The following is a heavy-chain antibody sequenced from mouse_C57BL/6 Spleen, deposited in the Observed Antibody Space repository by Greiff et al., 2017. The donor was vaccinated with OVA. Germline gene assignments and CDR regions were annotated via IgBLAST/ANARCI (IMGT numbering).Heavy chain of an antibody. J-gene: IGHJ3*01. D-gene: IGHD2-5*01. CDR1: GFSLPSYG. Sequence: VHLVESGPGLVAPSQSLSITCTVSGFSLPSYGVHWVRQPPGQGLEWLVVIWSDGSTTYNSALKSRLRISKDNSKSQVFLNMNSLQTDDTAMYYWARLYSNYESWFAYWGQGTLVTVSA. CDR2: IWSDGST. CDR3: ARLYSNYESWFAY. V-gene: IGHV2-6*03.